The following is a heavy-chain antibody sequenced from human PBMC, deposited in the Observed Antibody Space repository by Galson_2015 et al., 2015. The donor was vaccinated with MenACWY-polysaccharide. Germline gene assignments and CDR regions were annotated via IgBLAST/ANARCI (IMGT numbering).Heavy chain of an antibody. CDR3: ATGSSWYTWFDP. J-gene: IGHJ5*02. CDR2: IGGRGGSGAGT. D-gene: IGHD6-13*01. V-gene: IGHV3-23*01. Sequence: SLRLSCAASGFTFNTHAMSWVRQAPGKGLEWVSDIGGRGGSGAGTYYADSVKGRFTISRDNSKNMLYLQMNSLRADDTAVYHCATGSSWYTWFDPWGQGTLVTVSP. CDR1: GFTFNTHA.